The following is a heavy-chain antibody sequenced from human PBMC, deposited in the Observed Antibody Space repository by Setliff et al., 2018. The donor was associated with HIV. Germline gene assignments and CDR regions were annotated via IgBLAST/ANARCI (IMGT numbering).Heavy chain of an antibody. CDR1: GGSISGFH. D-gene: IGHD5-18*01. Sequence: SETLSLTCTVSGGSISGFHWSWIRQSPGKGLEWIGYIYTGGSTNYNPSLKSRVTISVDTSKQQFSLEVSSVTAADTAVYYCARTRGYSYGTLAGFDYWGRGSLVTAPQ. J-gene: IGHJ4*01. CDR2: IYTGGST. CDR3: ARTRGYSYGTLAGFDY. V-gene: IGHV4-4*08.